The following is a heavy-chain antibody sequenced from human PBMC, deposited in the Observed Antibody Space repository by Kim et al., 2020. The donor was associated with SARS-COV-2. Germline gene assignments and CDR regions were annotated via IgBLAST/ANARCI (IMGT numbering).Heavy chain of an antibody. V-gene: IGHV4-34*01. Sequence: KSRVTISVDTSKNQWSLKLSAVTAADTAVYYCARGRRYCSSTSCYSGFDHWGQGTLVTVSS. CDR3: ARGRRYCSSTSCYSGFDH. D-gene: IGHD2-2*02. J-gene: IGHJ5*02.